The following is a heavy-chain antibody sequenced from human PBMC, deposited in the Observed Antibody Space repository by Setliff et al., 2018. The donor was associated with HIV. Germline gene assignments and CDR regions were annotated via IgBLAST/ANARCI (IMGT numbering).Heavy chain of an antibody. Sequence: GGSLRLSCASSGFTFSSYAMTWVRQAPGKGLECVAVISGSGSTYYADSVKGRFTISRDYSKNMVYLQVSSLRADDSATYYCATDSSGPLSHWGPGTLVTVSS. CDR1: GFTFSSYA. CDR2: ISGSGST. D-gene: IGHD3-22*01. V-gene: IGHV3-23*01. J-gene: IGHJ4*02. CDR3: ATDSSGPLSH.